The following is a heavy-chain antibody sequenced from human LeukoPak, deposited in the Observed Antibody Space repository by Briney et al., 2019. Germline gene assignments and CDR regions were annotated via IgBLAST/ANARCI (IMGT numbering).Heavy chain of an antibody. V-gene: IGHV1-46*01. CDR1: GYTFTGYY. Sequence: GASVKVSCKASGYTFTGYYMHWVRQAPGQGLEWMGIINPSGGSTSYAQKFQGRVTMTRDTSTSTVYMELSSLRSEGTAVYYCARGRNYYGSGSYYKSFDYWGQGTLVTVSS. CDR3: ARGRNYYGSGSYYKSFDY. CDR2: INPSGGST. J-gene: IGHJ4*02. D-gene: IGHD3-10*01.